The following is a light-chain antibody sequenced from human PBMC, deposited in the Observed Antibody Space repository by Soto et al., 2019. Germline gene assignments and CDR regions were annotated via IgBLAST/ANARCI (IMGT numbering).Light chain of an antibody. Sequence: EIVLIQSPATLSLSPGERATLSCRASQSVSSYLAWYQQKPGQAPRLLIYDASNRATGIPARFSGSGSGTDFTLIISSLEPEDFAVYYCQQRSNWPLTFGPGTKVDIK. V-gene: IGKV3-11*01. CDR3: QQRSNWPLT. CDR2: DAS. J-gene: IGKJ3*01. CDR1: QSVSSY.